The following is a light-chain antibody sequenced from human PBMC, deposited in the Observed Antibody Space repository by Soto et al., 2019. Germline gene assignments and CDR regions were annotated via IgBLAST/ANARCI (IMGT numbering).Light chain of an antibody. CDR3: RSYDSSLSGYV. CDR1: SSNIGAGYD. CDR2: GNS. Sequence: QSVLTQPPSVSGAPGQRVTISCTGSSSNIGAGYDVHWSQQLPGTAPKLLIYGNSNRPSGVPDRFSGSKSGTSASLAITGLQAEDEADYYCRSYDSSLSGYVFGTGTKVTVL. J-gene: IGLJ1*01. V-gene: IGLV1-40*01.